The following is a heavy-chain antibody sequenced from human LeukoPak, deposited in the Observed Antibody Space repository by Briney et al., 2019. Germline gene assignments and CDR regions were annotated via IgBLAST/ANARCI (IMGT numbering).Heavy chain of an antibody. CDR3: AKSGGAGRGLDY. CDR1: GFTFSSYA. D-gene: IGHD1-26*01. CDR2: ISGSGGST. V-gene: IGHV3-23*01. Sequence: GGSLRLSCAASGFTFSSYAMSWVRQAPGKGLEWVSAISGSGGSTYYADSVKGRFTTSRDNSKNTLFLQMNSLRAEDTAVYYCAKSGGAGRGLDYWGQGTLVTVSS. J-gene: IGHJ4*02.